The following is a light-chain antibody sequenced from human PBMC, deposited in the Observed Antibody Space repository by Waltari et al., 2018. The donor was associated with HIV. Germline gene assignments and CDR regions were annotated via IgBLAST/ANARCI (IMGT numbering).Light chain of an antibody. J-gene: IGKJ2*01. Sequence: DIQLTQSPSTLSASVGDRVTITCRASQSVSNWLAWYQQKPGKAPKLVIYKASSLESGVPLRFSGSGSGTEFSLTISSLQPDDFATYYCQQYDVFSTFGQGTRLEIK. CDR2: KAS. CDR1: QSVSNW. CDR3: QQYDVFST. V-gene: IGKV1-5*03.